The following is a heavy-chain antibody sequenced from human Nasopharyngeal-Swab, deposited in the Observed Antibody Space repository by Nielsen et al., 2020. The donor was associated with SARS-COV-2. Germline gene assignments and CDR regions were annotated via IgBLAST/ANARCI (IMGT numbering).Heavy chain of an antibody. CDR1: GFTFSSYG. V-gene: IGHV3-30*03. J-gene: IGHJ5*02. Sequence: GGSLRLSCVTSGFTFSSYGMHWVRQAPGKGLEWMAVISYDGSNKYYADSVKGRFTISRDNSKNTLYLQMNSLRADDTAVYYCAGYDFWDLGWFDPWGQGTLVTVSS. D-gene: IGHD3-3*01. CDR2: ISYDGSNK. CDR3: AGYDFWDLGWFDP.